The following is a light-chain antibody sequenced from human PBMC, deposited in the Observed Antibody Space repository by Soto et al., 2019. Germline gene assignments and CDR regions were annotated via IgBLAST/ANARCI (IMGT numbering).Light chain of an antibody. CDR2: KAS. V-gene: IGKV1-5*03. CDR3: QEHNTYGT. J-gene: IGKJ1*01. Sequence: DIQMTQSPSSLSASVGDRVTIAFRASQTISSWLAWYQQKAGKAPKLLIYKASSLENEVPLRFSGSGYGTEFTLTISSLQPDDFATYYCQEHNTYGTFGQGTKVDI. CDR1: QTISSW.